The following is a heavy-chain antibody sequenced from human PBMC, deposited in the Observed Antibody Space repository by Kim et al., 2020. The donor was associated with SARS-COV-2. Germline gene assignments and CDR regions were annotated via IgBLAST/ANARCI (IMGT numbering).Heavy chain of an antibody. V-gene: IGHV4-34*01. J-gene: IGHJ4*02. CDR3: ARYDF. D-gene: IGHD3-3*01. CDR2: DHSRSA. Sequence: DHSRSANYHPSLKSRVTISADTSNNQFSLKMNSVTAADTAIYYCARYDFWSQGTLVTVSS.